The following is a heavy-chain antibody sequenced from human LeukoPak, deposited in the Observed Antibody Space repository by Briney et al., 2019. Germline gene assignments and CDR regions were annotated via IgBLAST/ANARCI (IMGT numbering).Heavy chain of an antibody. D-gene: IGHD6-19*01. Sequence: SETLSLTCTVSGDSISRSQYYWGWIRQPPGKGLEWIGNIYYTGNSYYNPSLKSRVTISVDTSKNRFSLRLSSLTAADTAVYFCAGSGWSFDAFDFWGQGTMVTVSS. CDR3: AGSGWSFDAFDF. CDR1: GDSISRSQYY. J-gene: IGHJ3*01. V-gene: IGHV4-39*07. CDR2: IYYTGNS.